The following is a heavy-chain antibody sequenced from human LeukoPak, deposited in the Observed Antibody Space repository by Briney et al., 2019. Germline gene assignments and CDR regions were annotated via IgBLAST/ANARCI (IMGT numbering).Heavy chain of an antibody. Sequence: SETLSLTCTVSGGSISSYYWSWIRQPAGKGLECIERIYTSGSTNYNPSLKSRVTMSVDTSKNQFSLKLSSVTAADTAVYYCARARAGISGENWFDPWGQGTRVTVSS. CDR2: IYTSGST. V-gene: IGHV4-4*07. J-gene: IGHJ5*02. CDR3: ARARAGISGENWFDP. D-gene: IGHD3-16*01. CDR1: GGSISSYY.